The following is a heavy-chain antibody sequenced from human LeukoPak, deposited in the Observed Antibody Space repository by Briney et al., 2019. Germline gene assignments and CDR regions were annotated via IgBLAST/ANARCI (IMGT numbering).Heavy chain of an antibody. Sequence: GASVKVSCKASGGTFSSYAISWVRQAPGQGLEWMGGIIPIFGTANYAQKFQGRVTITADESTSTAYMELSSLRSEDTAVYYCAREGAYYYDSSGYYGDWGQGTLVTVSS. CDR3: AREGAYYYDSSGYYGD. J-gene: IGHJ4*02. D-gene: IGHD3-22*01. CDR1: GGTFSSYA. V-gene: IGHV1-69*13. CDR2: IIPIFGTA.